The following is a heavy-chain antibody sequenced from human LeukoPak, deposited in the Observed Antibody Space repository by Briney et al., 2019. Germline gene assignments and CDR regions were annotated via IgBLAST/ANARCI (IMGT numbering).Heavy chain of an antibody. CDR1: GGSISTYY. D-gene: IGHD6-13*01. J-gene: IGHJ4*02. CDR2: ISYSGTT. Sequence: PSETLSLTCTVSGGSISTYYWSWIRQPPGKGLEWIGYISYSGTTNYTPSLKSRVTISVVTSKNQFSLKLNSVTAADTAVYYCARLAYTSSWYWIDYWGQGTLVTVSS. CDR3: ARLAYTSSWYWIDY. V-gene: IGHV4-59*08.